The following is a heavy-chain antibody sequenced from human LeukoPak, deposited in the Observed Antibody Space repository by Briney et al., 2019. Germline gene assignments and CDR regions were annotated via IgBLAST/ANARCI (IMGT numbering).Heavy chain of an antibody. V-gene: IGHV3-30*18. CDR3: AKDSIVWFGENWPLDY. D-gene: IGHD3-10*01. CDR2: ISYDGSNK. CDR1: GFTFSSYA. J-gene: IGHJ4*02. Sequence: GGSLRLSCAASGFTFSSYAMSWVRQAPGKGLEWVAVISYDGSNKYYADSVKGRFTISRDNSKNTLYLQMNSLRAEDTAVYYCAKDSIVWFGENWPLDYWGQGTLVTVSS.